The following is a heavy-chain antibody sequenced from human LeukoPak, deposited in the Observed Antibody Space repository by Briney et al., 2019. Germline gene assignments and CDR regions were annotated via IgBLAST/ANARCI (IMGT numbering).Heavy chain of an antibody. J-gene: IGHJ6*03. CDR2: IKQDGSEK. V-gene: IGHV3-7*01. D-gene: IGHD7-27*01. CDR3: ARDHNWGAPYYMDL. CDR1: GFTFSSYW. Sequence: PGGSLRLSCAASGFTFSSYWMSWVRQAPGKGLEWVANIKQDGSEKYYVDSVKGRFTISRDNAKNSLYLQMNSLRAEDTAVYYCARDHNWGAPYYMDLWGKGTTVTVSS.